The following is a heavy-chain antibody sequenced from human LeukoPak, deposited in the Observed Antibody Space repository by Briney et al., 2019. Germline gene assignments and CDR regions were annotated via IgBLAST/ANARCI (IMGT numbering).Heavy chain of an antibody. V-gene: IGHV3-53*01. J-gene: IGHJ4*02. D-gene: IGHD3-10*01. Sequence: GGSLRLSCAASGLTVSFNYMTWVRQAPGKGLEWVSLIYSGGNTYYADAIKGRFTISRDESKNTQYLQMNSPRAEDTAVYYCARVGSGSGSYGSGNYYFDDWGPGTLVTVSS. CDR1: GLTVSFNY. CDR2: IYSGGNT. CDR3: ARVGSGSGSYGSGNYYFDD.